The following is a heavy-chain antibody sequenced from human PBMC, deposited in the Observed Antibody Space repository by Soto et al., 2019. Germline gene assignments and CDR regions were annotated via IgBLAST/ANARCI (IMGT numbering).Heavy chain of an antibody. D-gene: IGHD4-17*01. Sequence: QLQLQESGSGLVKPSQTLSLTCAVSGGSISSGGYSWSWIRQPPGKGLEWIGYIYHSGSTYYNPYLKSRGTRSVDRSKNQFSLKLSSVTAADTAVYYCARVASYGDYGGPSVWFDPWGQGTLVTVSS. CDR1: GGSISSGGYS. CDR2: IYHSGST. V-gene: IGHV4-30-2*01. J-gene: IGHJ5*02. CDR3: ARVASYGDYGGPSVWFDP.